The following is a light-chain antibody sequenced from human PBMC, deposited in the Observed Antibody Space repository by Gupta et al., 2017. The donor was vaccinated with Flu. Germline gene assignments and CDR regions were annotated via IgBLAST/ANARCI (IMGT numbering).Light chain of an antibody. J-gene: IGLJ1*01. V-gene: IGLV3-10*01. CDR3: YSTDSSGNHRGV. CDR1: ALTKKY. Sequence: QTARITCSGDALTKKYAYWYQQKTGQAPVLVIYEDSKRPSGSPERFSGSSSGTMATLTISGAQVEEEADYYCYSTDSSGNHRGVFGTGTKVTVL. CDR2: EDS.